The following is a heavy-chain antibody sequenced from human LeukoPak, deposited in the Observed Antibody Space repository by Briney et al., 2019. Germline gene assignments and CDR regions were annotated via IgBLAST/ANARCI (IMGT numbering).Heavy chain of an antibody. CDR2: ISESGSGT. J-gene: IGHJ4*02. Sequence: GGSLRLSCEASGFTFNTCAMSWVRQAPGKGLEWVSAISESGSGTYYADSVKSRFTISRDNSKNTLYLQMNGLRVDDTALYYCAKGVFGVNRAFDYWGQGTLVTVSS. CDR1: GFTFNTCA. D-gene: IGHD3-3*01. CDR3: AKGVFGVNRAFDY. V-gene: IGHV3-23*01.